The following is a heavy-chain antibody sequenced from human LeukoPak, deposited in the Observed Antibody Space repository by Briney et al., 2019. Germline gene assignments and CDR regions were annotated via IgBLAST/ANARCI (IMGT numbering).Heavy chain of an antibody. J-gene: IGHJ4*02. CDR1: GGTFSSYA. CDR2: IIPIFGTA. D-gene: IGHD5-24*01. V-gene: IGHV1-69*05. CDR3: ARTPGQGMAHNFDY. Sequence: SVKVSCKASGGTFSSYAISWVRQAPGQGLEWMGGIIPIFGTANYAQKFQGRVTMTRDTSTSTVYMELSSLRSEDTAVYYCARTPGQGMAHNFDYWGQGTLVTVSS.